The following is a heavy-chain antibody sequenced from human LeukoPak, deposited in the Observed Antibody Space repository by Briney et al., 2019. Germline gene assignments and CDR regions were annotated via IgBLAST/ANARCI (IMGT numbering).Heavy chain of an antibody. J-gene: IGHJ4*02. CDR2: IYYSGST. Sequence: SETLSLTCTVSGGPISSSSYYWGWIRQPPGKGLEWIGRIYYSGSTYYNPSLKSRVTISVDTSKNQFSLKLSSVTAADTAVYYCARGGTKWELRGMFDYWGQGTLVTVSS. CDR3: ARGGTKWELRGMFDY. CDR1: GGPISSSSYY. V-gene: IGHV4-39*07. D-gene: IGHD1-26*01.